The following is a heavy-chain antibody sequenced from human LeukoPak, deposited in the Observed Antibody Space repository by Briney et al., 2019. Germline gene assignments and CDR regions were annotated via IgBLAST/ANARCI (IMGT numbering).Heavy chain of an antibody. CDR1: GYTFASYG. J-gene: IGHJ3*02. CDR2: ISAYNGNT. V-gene: IGHV1-18*01. CDR3: ASSSGWYDAFDI. Sequence: ASVNVSCKASGYTFASYGISWVRQAPGQGLEWMGWISAYNGNTNYAQKLQGRVTMTTATSTSTAYMELRSLRADDTAVYYCASSSGWYDAFDIWGQGTMVTVSS. D-gene: IGHD6-19*01.